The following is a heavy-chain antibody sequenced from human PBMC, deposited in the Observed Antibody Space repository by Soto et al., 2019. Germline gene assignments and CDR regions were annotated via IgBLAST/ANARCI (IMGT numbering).Heavy chain of an antibody. CDR3: ARRITGTPPADGGS. CDR2: IRNIANSYTT. J-gene: IGHJ5*02. V-gene: IGHV3-72*01. Sequence: EVQLVESGGDLVQPGGSLRLSCAVSGFTFSDHYMDWVRQAPGKGLEWVGRIRNIANSYTTDYAASVKGRFTTSRDDSKNSLYLQINSLKTQDTAMYYCARRITGTPPADGGSWGQGTLVTVSS. D-gene: IGHD1-7*01. CDR1: GFTFSDHY.